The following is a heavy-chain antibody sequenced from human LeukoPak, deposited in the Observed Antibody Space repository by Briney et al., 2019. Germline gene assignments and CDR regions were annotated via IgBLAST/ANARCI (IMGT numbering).Heavy chain of an antibody. J-gene: IGHJ4*02. CDR2: IYYRGST. CDR1: GYSIISYY. Sequence: PSETLSLTCSVSGYSIISYYWSWIRQPPGTGLEWIGDIYYRGSTNYNPSLKSRVTISVATSKNHFSLRLTSVTAADTAVYFCARSLFRNSGSYYDYWGQGTLVTVSS. D-gene: IGHD1-26*01. CDR3: ARSLFRNSGSYYDY. V-gene: IGHV4-59*01.